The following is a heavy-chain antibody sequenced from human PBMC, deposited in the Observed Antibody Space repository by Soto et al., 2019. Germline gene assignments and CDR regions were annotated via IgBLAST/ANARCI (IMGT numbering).Heavy chain of an antibody. Sequence: QLQLQESGPGLVKPSETLSLTCTVSGGSISSSSYYWGWIRQPPGKGLEWIGSIYYSGSTYYNPSLKSRFTISVDTSKNQFSLKLSSVTAADTAVYYCARHRSYTAMAPDGFDPWGQGTLVTVSS. D-gene: IGHD5-18*01. CDR1: GGSISSSSYY. CDR3: ARHRSYTAMAPDGFDP. CDR2: IYYSGST. J-gene: IGHJ5*02. V-gene: IGHV4-39*01.